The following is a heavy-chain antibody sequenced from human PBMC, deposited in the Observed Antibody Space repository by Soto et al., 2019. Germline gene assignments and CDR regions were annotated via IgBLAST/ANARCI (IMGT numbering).Heavy chain of an antibody. CDR3: ARDGRVTYYDSSGYLDY. V-gene: IGHV1-46*01. J-gene: IGHJ4*02. CDR1: GYTFTSYY. CDR2: INPSGGST. Sequence: ASVKVSCKASGYTFTSYYMHWVRQAPGQGLEWMGIINPSGGSTSYAQKFQGRVTMTRDTSTSTVYMELSSLRSEDTAVYYCARDGRVTYYDSSGYLDYWGQGTLVTVSS. D-gene: IGHD3-22*01.